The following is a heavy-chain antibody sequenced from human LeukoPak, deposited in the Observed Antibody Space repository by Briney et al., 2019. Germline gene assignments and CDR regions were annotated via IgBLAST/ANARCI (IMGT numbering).Heavy chain of an antibody. CDR1: GFTFSSYS. D-gene: IGHD6-13*01. V-gene: IGHV3-48*01. Sequence: GGSLRLSCAASGFTFSSYSMNWVRQAPGKGLEWVSYISSSSTIYYADSVKGRFTISRDNAKNSLYLQMNSLRAEDTAVYYCAEGIYSSSLDYWGQGTLVTVSS. CDR3: AEGIYSSSLDY. J-gene: IGHJ4*02. CDR2: ISSSSTI.